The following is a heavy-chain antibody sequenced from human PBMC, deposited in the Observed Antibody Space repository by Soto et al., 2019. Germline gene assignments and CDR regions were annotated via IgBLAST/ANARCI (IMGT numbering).Heavy chain of an antibody. CDR2: IYHSGST. J-gene: IGHJ6*02. D-gene: IGHD3-10*01. CDR1: GGSISSYY. V-gene: IGHV4-59*08. Sequence: PSETLSLTCTVSGGSISSYYWSWIRQPPGKGLEWIGYIYHSGSTNYNPSLKSRVTISVDTSKNQCSLELTSVIAADAAVYYCTTQGFGVLHGLVDVWGQGTTVTVSS. CDR3: TTQGFGVLHGLVDV.